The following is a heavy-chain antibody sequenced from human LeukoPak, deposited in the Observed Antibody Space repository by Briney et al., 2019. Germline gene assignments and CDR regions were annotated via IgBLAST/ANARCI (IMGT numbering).Heavy chain of an antibody. CDR3: ARGNIVVVTAIPYYYYMDV. Sequence: SETLSLTCAVYGGSFSGYYWSWIRQPPGKGLEWIGEINHSGSTNYNPSLKSRVTISVDTSKNQFSLKLSSVTAADTAVYYCARGNIVVVTAIPYYYYMDVWGKGTTVTVSS. CDR2: INHSGST. J-gene: IGHJ6*03. CDR1: GGSFSGYY. D-gene: IGHD2-21*02. V-gene: IGHV4-34*01.